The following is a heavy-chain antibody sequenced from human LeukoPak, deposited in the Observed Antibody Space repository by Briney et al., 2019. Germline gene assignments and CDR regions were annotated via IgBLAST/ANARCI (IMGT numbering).Heavy chain of an antibody. CDR2: IEPSGTN. CDR1: GGSLNNYY. V-gene: IGHV4-4*07. J-gene: IGHJ4*02. CDR3: ASRKLGNDY. Sequence: PSETLSLICTVSGGSLNNYYWTWIRQPAGKGLEWIGRIEPSGTNDHNPSLKSRVTMSINMSKNQFSLELISVTAADTAVYYCASRKLGNDYWGQGTLVTVSS. D-gene: IGHD7-27*01.